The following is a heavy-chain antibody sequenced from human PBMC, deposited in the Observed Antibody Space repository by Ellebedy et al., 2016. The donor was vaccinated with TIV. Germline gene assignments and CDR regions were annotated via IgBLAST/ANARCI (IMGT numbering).Heavy chain of an antibody. CDR1: GFSFSSNG. D-gene: IGHD5-18*01. J-gene: IGHJ4*02. CDR2: ISRGAETK. CDR3: TKDKGYINGHENYFDS. V-gene: IGHV3-23*01. Sequence: PGGSLRLSCVASGFSFSSNGMHWVRQAPGKGLEWVSGISRGAETKHHADSVKGRFTISRDNSDNTLYLEMDSLRAEDWAVYYCTKDKGYINGHENYFDSWGQGTLVTVSS.